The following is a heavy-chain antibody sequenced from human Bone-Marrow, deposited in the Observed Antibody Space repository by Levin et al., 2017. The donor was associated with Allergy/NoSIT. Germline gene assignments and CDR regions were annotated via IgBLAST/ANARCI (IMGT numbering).Heavy chain of an antibody. V-gene: IGHV3-30*18. CDR1: GFSFSNYA. J-gene: IGHJ4*02. CDR3: AKDQGYSSTWRGSFDY. D-gene: IGHD6-13*01. Sequence: GGSLRLSCAPSGFSFSNYAMHWVRQAPGKGLEWVAVISYDGSNKYYADSVKGRFTISRDNSKNTLYLQMNSLRAEGTAVYYCAKDQGYSSTWRGSFDYWGQGTLVTVSS. CDR2: ISYDGSNK.